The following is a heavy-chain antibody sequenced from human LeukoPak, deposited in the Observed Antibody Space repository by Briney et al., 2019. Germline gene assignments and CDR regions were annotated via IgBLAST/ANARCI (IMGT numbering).Heavy chain of an antibody. CDR3: ARDTTRSIYMDV. Sequence: SVKVSCKASGGTFSSYAISWVRQAPGQGLEWMGGIIPIFGTANYAQKFQGRVTITADKSTSTAYMELSSLRSEDTAVYYCARDTTRSIYMDVWGKGTTVTVSS. D-gene: IGHD1-14*01. V-gene: IGHV1-69*06. CDR1: GGTFSSYA. J-gene: IGHJ6*03. CDR2: IIPIFGTA.